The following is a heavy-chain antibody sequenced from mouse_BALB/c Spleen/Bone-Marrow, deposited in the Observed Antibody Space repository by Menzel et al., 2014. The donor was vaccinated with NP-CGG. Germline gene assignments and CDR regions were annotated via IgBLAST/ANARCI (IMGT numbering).Heavy chain of an antibody. CDR3: ARDPFLITRALDY. V-gene: IGHV2-6-7*01. Sequence: QVQLQQSGPGLVAPSQSLSITCTVSGFSLXGYGVSWVRQPPGKGLEWLGMIWGDGSTDYNSALKSRLSISKDNSKSXVFLKMNSLQTDDTARYYCARDPFLITRALDYWGQGTSVTVSS. D-gene: IGHD2-4*01. CDR2: IWGDGST. CDR1: GFSLXGYG. J-gene: IGHJ4*01.